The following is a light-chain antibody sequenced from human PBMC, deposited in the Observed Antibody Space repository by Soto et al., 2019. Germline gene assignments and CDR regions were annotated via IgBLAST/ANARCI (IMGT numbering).Light chain of an antibody. V-gene: IGKV3-20*01. J-gene: IGKJ4*01. Sequence: EIVLTQSPGTLSLSPEERATLSCRASQSVSSSYLAWYQQKPGQAPRLLIYDTSSRATGIPDRFRGSVSGTDFTVTISRLEPEDFAVYYCQQYGSAPLTFGGGTRVEIK. CDR1: QSVSSSY. CDR2: DTS. CDR3: QQYGSAPLT.